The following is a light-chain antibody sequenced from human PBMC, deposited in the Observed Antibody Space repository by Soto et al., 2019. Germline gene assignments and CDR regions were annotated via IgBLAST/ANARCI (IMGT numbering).Light chain of an antibody. CDR1: QSVSSN. CDR3: QQRSNWPIT. CDR2: GAS. Sequence: ENVLTQSPGTLSLSPGEGATLSCRASQSVSSNLAWYQQKPGQAPRLLIYGASTRATGIPARFSGSGSGTDFTLTISSLEPEDFAVYYCQQRSNWPITFGQGTRLEIK. V-gene: IGKV3-11*01. J-gene: IGKJ5*01.